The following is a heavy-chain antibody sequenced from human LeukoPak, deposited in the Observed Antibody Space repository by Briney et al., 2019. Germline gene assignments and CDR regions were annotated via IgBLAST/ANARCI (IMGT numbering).Heavy chain of an antibody. D-gene: IGHD2-2*01. CDR2: IYYSGST. Sequence: SETLSLTCTVSGGSISSYYWNWIRQPPGKGLEWIGYIYYSGSTDFNPSLKSRVTISVDTSKNQFSLKLSSVTAADTAVYYCAGISSSLNYGMDVWGQGTTVTVSS. V-gene: IGHV4-59*01. CDR3: AGISSSLNYGMDV. CDR1: GGSISSYY. J-gene: IGHJ6*02.